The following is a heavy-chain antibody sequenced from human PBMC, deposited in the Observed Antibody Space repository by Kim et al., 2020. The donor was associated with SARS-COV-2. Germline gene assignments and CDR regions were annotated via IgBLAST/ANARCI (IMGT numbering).Heavy chain of an antibody. CDR3: ARGRDGVQPGDI. Sequence: GGSLRLSCAASAFTFSSYSMNWVRQAPGKGLEWVSSISSSSSFISYADSVKGRFTISRDNARNSLYLQMNSLRAEDTAVYYCARGRDGVQPGDIWGQGTMVTVSS. V-gene: IGHV3-21*01. D-gene: IGHD6-6*01. CDR2: ISSSSSFI. CDR1: AFTFSSYS. J-gene: IGHJ3*02.